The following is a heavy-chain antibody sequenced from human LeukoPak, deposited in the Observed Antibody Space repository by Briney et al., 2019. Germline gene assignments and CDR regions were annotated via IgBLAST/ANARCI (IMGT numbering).Heavy chain of an antibody. CDR3: ASIVVVQFDY. CDR2: IYYSGST. V-gene: IGHV4-39*07. D-gene: IGHD2-2*01. CDR1: GGSISSSSYY. Sequence: PSETLSLTCTVSGGSISSSSYYWGWIRQPPGKGLEWIGSIYYSGSTYYNPSLKCRVTISVDTSKNQFSLKLSSVTAADTAVYYCASIVVVQFDYWGQGTLVTVSS. J-gene: IGHJ4*02.